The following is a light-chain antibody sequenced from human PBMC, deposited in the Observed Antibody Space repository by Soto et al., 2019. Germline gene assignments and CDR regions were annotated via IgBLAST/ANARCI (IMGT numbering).Light chain of an antibody. CDR1: QSVGNN. V-gene: IGKV3-15*01. CDR2: GTS. Sequence: EIVLTQSPATLSVSPGERATLSCRASQSVGNNFAWYQQKPGQAPRLLIFGTSTRATGVPARFSGSGSGTEFTLTISSLQPEDFAVYYCQQYGNSPLTFGQGAKVEIK. J-gene: IGKJ1*01. CDR3: QQYGNSPLT.